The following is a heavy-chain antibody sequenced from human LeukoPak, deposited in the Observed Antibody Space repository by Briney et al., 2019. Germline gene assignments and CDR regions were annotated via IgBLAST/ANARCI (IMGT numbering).Heavy chain of an antibody. J-gene: IGHJ6*02. D-gene: IGHD5-24*01. CDR3: ARGTIKLLDV. Sequence: SETLSLTCAVYGGSFSGYYWSWIRQPPGKGLEWIGEINHSGSTNYNPSLKSRVTISVDTSKNQFSLKLSSVTAADTAVYYCARGTIKLLDVWGQGTTVTASS. CDR1: GGSFSGYY. CDR2: INHSGST. V-gene: IGHV4-34*01.